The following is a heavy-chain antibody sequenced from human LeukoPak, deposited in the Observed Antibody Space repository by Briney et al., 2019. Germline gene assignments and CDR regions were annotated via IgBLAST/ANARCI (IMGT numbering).Heavy chain of an antibody. D-gene: IGHD5-24*01. CDR1: GGSISSYY. Sequence: SETLSLTCTVSGGSISSYYWSWIRQPPGRGLEWIGYIYYSGSTNYNPSLKSRVTISVDTSKNQFSLKLSSVTAADTAVYYCARDPDGYNPGWFDYWGQGTLVTVSS. CDR3: ARDPDGYNPGWFDY. V-gene: IGHV4-59*01. J-gene: IGHJ4*02. CDR2: IYYSGST.